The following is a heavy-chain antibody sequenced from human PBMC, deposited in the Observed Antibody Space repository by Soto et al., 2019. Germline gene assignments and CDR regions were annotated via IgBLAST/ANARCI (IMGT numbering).Heavy chain of an antibody. CDR1: GGSFSGYY. CDR2: INHSGST. V-gene: IGHV4-34*01. J-gene: IGHJ4*02. CDR3: GSLILNSCSSTSCNDY. D-gene: IGHD2-2*01. Sequence: SGTLSLTCAAYGGSFSGYYWSWIRQPPGKGLEWIGAINHSGSTNYNPSLKSRVTISVDTSKNQLSLKLSSVTAADATVYYCGSLILNSCSSTSCNDYWGQGTLVTVSS.